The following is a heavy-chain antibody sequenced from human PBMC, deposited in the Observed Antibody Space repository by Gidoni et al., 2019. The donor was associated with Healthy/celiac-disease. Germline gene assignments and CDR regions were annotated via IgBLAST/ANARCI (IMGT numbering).Heavy chain of an antibody. CDR2: IWYDGSNK. J-gene: IGHJ2*01. V-gene: IGHV3-33*01. CDR1: GFTFSSYG. Sequence: QVQLVESGGGVVQPGRSLRLSCAASGFTFSSYGMHWVRQAPGKGLEWVAVIWYDGSNKYYADSVKGRFTISRDNSKNTLYLQMNSLRAEDTAVYYCARDPGSSGWCYWYFDLWGRGTLVTVSS. D-gene: IGHD6-19*01. CDR3: ARDPGSSGWCYWYFDL.